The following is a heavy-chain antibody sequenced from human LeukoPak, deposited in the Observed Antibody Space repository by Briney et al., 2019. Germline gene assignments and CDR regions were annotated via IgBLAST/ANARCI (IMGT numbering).Heavy chain of an antibody. D-gene: IGHD6-13*01. CDR3: AREQLDQYYFDY. CDR1: GDSISSYY. Sequence: PSETLSLTCTVSGDSISSYYWSWIRQPPGKGLEWIGYIYYSGSTNYNPSLKSRVTISVDTSKNQFSLKLSSVTAADTAVYYCAREQLDQYYFDYWGQGTLVTVSS. J-gene: IGHJ4*02. CDR2: IYYSGST. V-gene: IGHV4-59*01.